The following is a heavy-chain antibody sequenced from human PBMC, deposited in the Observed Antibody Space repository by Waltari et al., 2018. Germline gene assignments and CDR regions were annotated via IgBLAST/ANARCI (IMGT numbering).Heavy chain of an antibody. CDR3: ARSALGVYMDV. Sequence: EVQLVESGGGLVKPGGSLRLSCSASGFTFSSYSKNWVRQAPGKGLEWVSSISSSSYIYYADSVKGRFTISRDNAKNSLYLQMNSLRAEDTAVYYCARSALGVYMDVWGKGTTVTVSS. V-gene: IGHV3-21*01. D-gene: IGHD7-27*01. J-gene: IGHJ6*03. CDR1: GFTFSSYS. CDR2: ISSSSYI.